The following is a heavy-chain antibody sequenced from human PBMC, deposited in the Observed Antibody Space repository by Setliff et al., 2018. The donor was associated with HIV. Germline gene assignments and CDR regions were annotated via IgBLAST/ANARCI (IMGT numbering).Heavy chain of an antibody. J-gene: IGHJ3*02. CDR2: IYHSGIT. CDR1: GYSISSGYY. CDR3: ARLGYSGSLVGAFDI. V-gene: IGHV4-38-2*02. Sequence: SETLSLTCTVSGYSISSGYYWGWIRQPPGKGLEWIGSIYHSGITYYNSSLKSRVIISVDTSKNQFSLNLTSVTAADTAVYYCARLGYSGSLVGAFDIWGQGTMVTVSS. D-gene: IGHD1-26*01.